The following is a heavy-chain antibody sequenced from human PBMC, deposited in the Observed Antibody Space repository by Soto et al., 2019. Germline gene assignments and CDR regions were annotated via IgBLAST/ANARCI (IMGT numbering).Heavy chain of an antibody. CDR2: ISAYNGNT. Sequence: ASVKVSCKASGYTFTSYGISWVRQAPGQGLEWMGWISAYNGNTNYAQKLQGRVTMTTDTSTSTAYMELRSLRSDDTAVYYCARGAYCSGGSCYPEGFYYMDVWGKGTTVPVSS. D-gene: IGHD2-15*01. J-gene: IGHJ6*03. CDR3: ARGAYCSGGSCYPEGFYYMDV. V-gene: IGHV1-18*01. CDR1: GYTFTSYG.